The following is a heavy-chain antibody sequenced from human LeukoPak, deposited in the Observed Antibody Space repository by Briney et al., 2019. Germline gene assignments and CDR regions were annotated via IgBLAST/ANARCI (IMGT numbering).Heavy chain of an antibody. V-gene: IGHV3-7*01. Sequence: GGSLRLSCAASGFTFSSYWMSWVRQAPGKGLGWVANIKQDGSEKYYVDSVKGRFTISRDNAKNSLYLQTNSLRAEDTAVYYCARDPARETEMATINFQDYWGQGTLVTVSS. CDR2: IKQDGSEK. CDR3: ARDPARETEMATINFQDY. J-gene: IGHJ4*02. D-gene: IGHD5-24*01. CDR1: GFTFSSYW.